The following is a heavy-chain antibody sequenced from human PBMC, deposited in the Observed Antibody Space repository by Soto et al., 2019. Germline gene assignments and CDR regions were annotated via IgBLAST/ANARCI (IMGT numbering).Heavy chain of an antibody. CDR1: GYTFINYG. D-gene: IGHD3-10*01. V-gene: IGHV1-18*01. Sequence: ASVKVSCKASGYTFINYGISWVRQAPGQGLEWMGWISYSGNTNYAQKLQGRVTMTTDTSTGTAYMELRGLRSDDTAVYYCARPLYYGSGSYVYNWLDPWGQGTLVTVSS. CDR2: ISYSGNT. CDR3: ARPLYYGSGSYVYNWLDP. J-gene: IGHJ5*02.